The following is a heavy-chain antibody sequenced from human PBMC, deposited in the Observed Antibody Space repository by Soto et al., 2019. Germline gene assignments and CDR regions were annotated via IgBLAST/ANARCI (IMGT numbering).Heavy chain of an antibody. D-gene: IGHD6-13*01. CDR3: ASGIAAAGIDY. CDR1: GGSISSSSYY. J-gene: IGHJ4*02. CDR2: IYYSGST. V-gene: IGHV4-39*01. Sequence: QLLESGPGLVKPSETLSLTCTVSGGSISSSSYYWGWIRQPPGKGLEWIGSIYYSGSTYYNPSLKSRVTISVDTSKNQFSLKLSSVTAADTAVYYCASGIAAAGIDYWGQGTLVTVSS.